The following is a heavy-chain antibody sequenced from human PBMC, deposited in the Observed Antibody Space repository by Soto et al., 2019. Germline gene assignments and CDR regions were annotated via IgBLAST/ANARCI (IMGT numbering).Heavy chain of an antibody. V-gene: IGHV1-3*01. CDR2: INAVNYNT. J-gene: IGHJ6*02. Sequence: QVHLVQSGAEVKKPGASVRISCKASGYTFTDYAIHWVRQAPGQTFEWMGWINAVNYNTQYSERFQGRDTLTRDTSANTAYMEVSRLKSEDTAVSYRWREAFDGMDVWGQGTTATVSS. CDR3: WREAFDGMDV. CDR1: GYTFTDYA. D-gene: IGHD3-3*02.